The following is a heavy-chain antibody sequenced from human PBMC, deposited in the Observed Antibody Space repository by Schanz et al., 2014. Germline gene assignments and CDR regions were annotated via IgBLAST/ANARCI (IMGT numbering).Heavy chain of an antibody. CDR3: ARDPYSASYFPSPPLYGLDV. V-gene: IGHV1-46*01. CDR1: GYTFTTYY. D-gene: IGHD1-26*01. J-gene: IGHJ6*02. CDR2: INPSGGTT. Sequence: QVQLVQSGAEVKKPGASVKVSCKASGYTFTTYYIHWVRQAPGQGLEWMGIINPSGGTTKYAQRFQGRVTMTWDTSTSTVSMELRSLRSDDTAVYYCARDPYSASYFPSPPLYGLDVWGQGTTVTVSS.